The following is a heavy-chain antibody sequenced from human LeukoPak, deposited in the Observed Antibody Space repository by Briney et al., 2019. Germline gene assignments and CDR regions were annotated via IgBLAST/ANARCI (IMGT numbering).Heavy chain of an antibody. CDR2: IVPMPDIT. CDR1: GGTFRSGS. Sequence: SVKVSCKASGGTFRSGSIYWVRQAPGQGLEWMGRIVPMPDITTYSQTFQGRVTITADKSTSTAYMELSSLTSEDTAVYYCARASDLVTTWDYFDSWGQGSLVIVSS. V-gene: IGHV1-69*02. D-gene: IGHD4-17*01. J-gene: IGHJ4*02. CDR3: ARASDLVTTWDYFDS.